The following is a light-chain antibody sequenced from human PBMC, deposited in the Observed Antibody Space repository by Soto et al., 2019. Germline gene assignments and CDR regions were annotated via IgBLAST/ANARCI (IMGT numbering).Light chain of an antibody. CDR3: ATWDDSLNGPV. CDR2: SNS. Sequence: QSVRTQPPSASGTPGQRVTISCSGGSSNIGSYIVNWYQQLPGTAPKLLIYSNSQRPSGVPDRFSGSKSGTSASLAISGLQSEDEADYYCATWDDSLNGPVFGGGTQLTVL. V-gene: IGLV1-44*01. CDR1: SSNIGSYI. J-gene: IGLJ2*01.